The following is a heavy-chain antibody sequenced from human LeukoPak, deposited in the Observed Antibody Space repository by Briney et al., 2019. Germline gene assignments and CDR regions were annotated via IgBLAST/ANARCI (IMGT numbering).Heavy chain of an antibody. CDR3: TTIKRGNIFGYFHF. CDR2: VFDSGRT. D-gene: IGHD5-18*01. J-gene: IGHJ4*02. CDR1: GGSIMTHP. Sequence: PSETLSLSCTVSGGSIMTHPCNWVRQTPGKVRGWNGYVFDSGRTTENPSLKSRVTLSADTPEYQLSLRLSSVTAAGTAVFYCTTIKRGNIFGYFHFWGREILVTVPS. V-gene: IGHV4-59*11.